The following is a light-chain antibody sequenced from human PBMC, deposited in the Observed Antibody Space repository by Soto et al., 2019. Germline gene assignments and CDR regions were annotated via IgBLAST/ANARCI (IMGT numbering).Light chain of an antibody. CDR2: GAT. V-gene: IGLV1-40*01. Sequence: QPVLTQPPSVSGAPGQRVTISCSGSSSNIGAGNDVHWYQQLPGAAPKLLIYGATRRPSGVPDRFSGSRSGNSAFLAITGLHVEDESVYYCQSFDSSLSGALFGGGTQLTVL. CDR1: SSNIGAGND. J-gene: IGLJ7*01. CDR3: QSFDSSLSGAL.